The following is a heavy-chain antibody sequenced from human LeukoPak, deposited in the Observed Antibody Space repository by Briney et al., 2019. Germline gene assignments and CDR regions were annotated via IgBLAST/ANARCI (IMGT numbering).Heavy chain of an antibody. V-gene: IGHV4-4*02. Sequence: SGTLSLTCGVSGGSISTTNWWTWVRQRPGEGPEWIGEVHLSGRTHYNPSLESRVTMSVDMSENHISLRLTSVTAADTAVYYCAREGGPYRPLDYSGQGTLVTVSS. CDR2: VHLSGRT. CDR3: AREGGPYRPLDY. J-gene: IGHJ4*02. CDR1: GGSISTTNW.